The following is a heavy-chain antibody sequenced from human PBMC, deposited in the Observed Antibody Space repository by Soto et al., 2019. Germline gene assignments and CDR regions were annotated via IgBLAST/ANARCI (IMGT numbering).Heavy chain of an antibody. J-gene: IGHJ3*02. D-gene: IGHD6-13*01. CDR2: IIPIFGTA. Sequence: SSVKVSCKASGGPFSSYAISWVRQAPGQGLEWMGGIIPIFGTANYAQKFQGRVTITADESTSTAYMELSSLRSEDTAVYYCAREDSRSWYQVYALDIWGKGTMVTVS. CDR1: GGPFSSYA. CDR3: AREDSRSWYQVYALDI. V-gene: IGHV1-69*13.